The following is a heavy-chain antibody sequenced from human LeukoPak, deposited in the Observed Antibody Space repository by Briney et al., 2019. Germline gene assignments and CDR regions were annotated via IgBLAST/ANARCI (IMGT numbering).Heavy chain of an antibody. CDR3: ATVCAVFGECDVFEY. Sequence: GGSLRLSCAASGFTFRRYWMSWVRQAPGKGLEWVAHIKHDGSETYYVDSVKGRFTISRDNAKNSLYLRMNSLRAEDTAVYYCATVCAVFGECDVFEYWGQGTLVTVSS. J-gene: IGHJ4*02. CDR1: GFTFRRYW. CDR2: IKHDGSET. D-gene: IGHD3-10*02. V-gene: IGHV3-7*01.